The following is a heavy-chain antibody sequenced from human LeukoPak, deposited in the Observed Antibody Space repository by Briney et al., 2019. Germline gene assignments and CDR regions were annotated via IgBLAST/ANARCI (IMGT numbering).Heavy chain of an antibody. Sequence: ASVKVSCKASGYTFTSYDINWVRQATGQGLEWMGWMNPNSGNTGYAQKFQGRVTMTRNTSISTAYMELSSLRSEDTAVYYCYLDYYDSSGYYLRFDSWGQGTLVTVSS. V-gene: IGHV1-8*01. CDR2: MNPNSGNT. CDR1: GYTFTSYD. D-gene: IGHD3-22*01. CDR3: YLDYYDSSGYYLRFDS. J-gene: IGHJ5*01.